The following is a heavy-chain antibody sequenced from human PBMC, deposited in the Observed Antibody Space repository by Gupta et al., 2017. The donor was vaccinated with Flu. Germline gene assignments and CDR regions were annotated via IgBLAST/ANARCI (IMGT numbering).Heavy chain of an antibody. CDR2: IKQDGSEK. CDR1: GFTFSRYW. CDR3: ARDSRILWFGEPQYYFDY. Sequence: EVQLVESGGGLVQPGGSLRLSCAASGFTFSRYWMSWVRQAPGKGLEWVANIKQDGSEKYYVDSVKGRFTISRDNAKNSLYLQMNSLRAEDTAVYYCARDSRILWFGEPQYYFDYWGQGTLVTVSS. D-gene: IGHD3-10*01. V-gene: IGHV3-7*01. J-gene: IGHJ4*02.